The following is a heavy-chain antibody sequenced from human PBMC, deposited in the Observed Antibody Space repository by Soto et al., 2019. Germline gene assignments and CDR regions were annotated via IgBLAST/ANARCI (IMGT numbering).Heavy chain of an antibody. CDR2: IYYSGST. V-gene: IGHV4-59*01. D-gene: IGHD3-9*01. CDR3: ARSGYDILTGYYRPNNWFDP. J-gene: IGHJ5*02. CDR1: GGSISSYY. Sequence: SETLSLTCTVSGGSISSYYWSWIRQPPGKGLEWIGYIYYSGSTNYNPSLKSRVTISVDTSKNQFSLKLSSVTAADTAVYYCARSGYDILTGYYRPNNWFDPWGQGTLVTVSS.